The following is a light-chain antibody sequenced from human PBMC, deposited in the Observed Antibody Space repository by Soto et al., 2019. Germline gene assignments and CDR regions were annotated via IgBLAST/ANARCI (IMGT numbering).Light chain of an antibody. Sequence: EIVMTQSPATLSVSPGERATLSCRASESVRSKLAWYQQKLGQAPRLLIYGASTRATGIPARFSGSGSGTEFTLTISRLQSEDFAVYYCQQYDNWPAMYTFGRGTKLEIK. V-gene: IGKV3-15*01. J-gene: IGKJ2*01. CDR3: QQYDNWPAMYT. CDR1: ESVRSK. CDR2: GAS.